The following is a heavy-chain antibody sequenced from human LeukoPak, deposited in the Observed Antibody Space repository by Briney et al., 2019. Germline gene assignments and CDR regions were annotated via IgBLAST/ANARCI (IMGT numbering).Heavy chain of an antibody. V-gene: IGHV4-59*11. Sequence: SETLSLTCTVSGGSIETHYWSWIRQPPGKGLEWIGYLHYDGSTNYAPSLKSRVTTSVETSKNQFSLKLNSVTAADTAVYYCARAIKRGYCTNGVCYEQFDPWGQGTLVTVSS. CDR2: LHYDGST. J-gene: IGHJ5*02. D-gene: IGHD2-8*01. CDR3: ARAIKRGYCTNGVCYEQFDP. CDR1: GGSIETHY.